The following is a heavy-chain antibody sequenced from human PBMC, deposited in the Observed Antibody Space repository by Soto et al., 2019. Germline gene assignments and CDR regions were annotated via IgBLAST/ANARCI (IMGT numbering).Heavy chain of an antibody. CDR2: IYYSGST. D-gene: IGHD3-22*01. CDR1: GGSISSGGYY. CDR3: ARGGYYDSRGYYGY. Sequence: SETLSLTCTVSGGSISSGGYYWSWIRQHPGKGLEWIGYIYYSGSTYYNPSLKSRVTISVDTSKNQFSLKLSSVTAADTAVYYCARGGYYDSRGYYGYWGQGTLVTVSS. J-gene: IGHJ4*02. V-gene: IGHV4-31*03.